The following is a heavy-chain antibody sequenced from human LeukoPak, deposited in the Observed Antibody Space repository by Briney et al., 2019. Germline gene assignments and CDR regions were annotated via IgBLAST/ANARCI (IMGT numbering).Heavy chain of an antibody. CDR3: ARRKLERGEIDY. V-gene: IGHV4-34*01. CDR1: GASFSGYY. Sequence: SETLSLTCAVYGASFSGYYWSWIRQPPGKGLEWIGEINHSGSTNYNPSLKSRVTISVDTSKNQFSLKLSSVTAADTAVYYCARRKLERGEIDYWGQGTLVTVPS. CDR2: INHSGST. D-gene: IGHD1-1*01. J-gene: IGHJ4*02.